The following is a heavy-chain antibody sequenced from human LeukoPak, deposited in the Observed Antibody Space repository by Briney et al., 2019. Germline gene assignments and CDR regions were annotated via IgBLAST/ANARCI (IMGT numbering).Heavy chain of an antibody. CDR1: GFTFSNYW. CDR3: ATPASRTVDC. Sequence: GGSLRLSCGASGFTFSNYWMSWVRQAPGMGLEWVATVKEDGSEKYYVDSVKGRFTISKDNAKNSLYLQMNSLRAEDTAVYYCATPASRTVDCWGQGTLVTVSS. D-gene: IGHD1-1*01. V-gene: IGHV3-7*01. CDR2: VKEDGSEK. J-gene: IGHJ4*02.